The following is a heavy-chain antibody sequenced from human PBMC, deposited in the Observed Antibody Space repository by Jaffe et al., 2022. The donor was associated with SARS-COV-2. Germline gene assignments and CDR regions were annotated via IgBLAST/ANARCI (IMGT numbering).Heavy chain of an antibody. D-gene: IGHD6-19*01. V-gene: IGHV3-9*01. CDR1: GFTFDDYA. J-gene: IGHJ6*02. Sequence: EVQLVESGGGLVQPGRSLRLSCAASGFTFDDYAMHWVRQAPGKGLEWVSGISWNSGSIGYADSVKGRFTISRDNAKNSLYLQMNSLRAEDTALYYCAKDSVSGWYPDTPRYYYYGMDVWGQGTTVTVSS. CDR3: AKDSVSGWYPDTPRYYYYGMDV. CDR2: ISWNSGSI.